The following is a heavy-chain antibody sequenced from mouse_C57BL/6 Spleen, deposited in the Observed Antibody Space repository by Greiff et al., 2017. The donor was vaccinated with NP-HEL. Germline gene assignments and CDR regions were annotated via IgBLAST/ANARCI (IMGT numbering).Heavy chain of an antibody. CDR1: GYTFTDYE. CDR2: IDPETGGT. Sequence: QVQLQQSGAELVRPGASVTLSCKASGYTFTDYEMHWVKQTPVHGLEWIGAIDPETGGTAYNQKFKGKAILTADKSSSTAYMGLRSLTSEDSAVYYCTRGGFCDYARWGQGTTLTVSS. CDR3: TRGGFCDYAR. V-gene: IGHV1-15*01. J-gene: IGHJ2*01. D-gene: IGHD2-4*01.